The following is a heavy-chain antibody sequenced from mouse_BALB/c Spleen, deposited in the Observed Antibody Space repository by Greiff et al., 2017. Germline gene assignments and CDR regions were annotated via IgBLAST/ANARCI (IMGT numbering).Heavy chain of an antibody. V-gene: IGHV3-6*02. J-gene: IGHJ1*01. D-gene: IGHD1-1*01. CDR2: ISYDGSN. CDR3: ARVRYYYGSSPYWYFDV. CDR1: GYSINRGYY. Sequence: EVKLQESGPGLVKPSQSLSLTCSVTGYSINRGYYWNWIRQFPGNKLEWMGYISYDGSNNYNPSLKNRISITRDTSKNQFFLKLNSVTTEDTATYYCARVRYYYGSSPYWYFDVWGAGTTVTVSS.